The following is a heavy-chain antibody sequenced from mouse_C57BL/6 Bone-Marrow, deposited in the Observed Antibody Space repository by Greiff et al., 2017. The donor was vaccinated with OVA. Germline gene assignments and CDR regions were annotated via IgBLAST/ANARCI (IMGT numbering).Heavy chain of an antibody. Sequence: VQLQQPGAELVKPGASVKLSCKASGYTFTSYWMHWVKQRPGQGLEWIGMIHPNSGSTNYNEKFKSKATLTVDNSSSTAYMQLSSLTSEDSAVYYCARGLLRRFDYWGQGTTLTVSS. CDR1: GYTFTSYW. V-gene: IGHV1-64*01. D-gene: IGHD2-4*01. J-gene: IGHJ2*01. CDR3: ARGLLRRFDY. CDR2: IHPNSGST.